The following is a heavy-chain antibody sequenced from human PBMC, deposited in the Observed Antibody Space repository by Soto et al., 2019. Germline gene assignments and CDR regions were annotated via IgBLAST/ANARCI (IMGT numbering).Heavy chain of an antibody. CDR1: GGTFSSYT. D-gene: IGHD5-18*01. J-gene: IGHJ1*01. CDR2: IIPILGIA. CDR3: ITNAAYNVDTAMVARYFQH. Sequence: KVSCKASGGTFSSYTISWVRQAPGQGLEWMGRIIPILGIANYAQKFQGRVTITADKSTSTAYMELSSLRSEDTAVYYCITNAAYNVDTAMVARYFQHWGQGTLVTVSS. V-gene: IGHV1-69*02.